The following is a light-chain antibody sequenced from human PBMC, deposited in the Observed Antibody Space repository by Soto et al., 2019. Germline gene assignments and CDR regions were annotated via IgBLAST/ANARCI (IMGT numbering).Light chain of an antibody. CDR3: SAYTSSSTVV. CDR2: EVS. V-gene: IGLV2-14*01. CDR1: SSDIGGYKY. Sequence: QSALTPPASVSGSPGQSITISCTGTSSDIGGYKYVSWYQQHPGKAPKLMIYEVSNRPSGVSNRFSGSKSGNTASLTISGLQAEDEADYYCSAYTSSSTVVFGGGTKLTVL. J-gene: IGLJ2*01.